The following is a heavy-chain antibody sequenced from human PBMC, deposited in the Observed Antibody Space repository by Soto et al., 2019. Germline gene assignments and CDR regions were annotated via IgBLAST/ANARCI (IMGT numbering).Heavy chain of an antibody. CDR3: ARAGAVAGTVVWFDP. Sequence: GASVKVSCKASGYTFTSYGISWVRQAPGQGLEWMGWISAYNGNTNYAQKLQGRVTMTTDTSTSTAYMELRSLRSDDTAVYYCARAGAVAGTVVWFDPWGQGTLVTVSS. CDR2: ISAYNGNT. V-gene: IGHV1-18*01. D-gene: IGHD6-19*01. CDR1: GYTFTSYG. J-gene: IGHJ5*02.